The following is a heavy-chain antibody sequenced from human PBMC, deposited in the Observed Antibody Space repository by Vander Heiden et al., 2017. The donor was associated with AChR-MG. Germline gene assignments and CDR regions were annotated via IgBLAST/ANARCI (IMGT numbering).Heavy chain of an antibody. Sequence: QLQLQESGPGLVKPSETLSLTCPVSGGSISSSSYYWGWIRQPPGKGLEWIGSIYYSGSTYYNPSLKSRVTISVDTSKNQFSLKLSSVTAADTAVYYCARHYDSGYYYGMDVWGQGTTVTVSS. D-gene: IGHD3-9*01. CDR3: ARHYDSGYYYGMDV. V-gene: IGHV4-39*01. CDR1: GGSISSSSYY. CDR2: IYYSGST. J-gene: IGHJ6*02.